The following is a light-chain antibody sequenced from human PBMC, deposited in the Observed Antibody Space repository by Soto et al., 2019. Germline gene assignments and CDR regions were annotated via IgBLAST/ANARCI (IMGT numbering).Light chain of an antibody. CDR2: AAS. Sequence: DIQMTQSPSTLSASVGDRVTITCRASQSISSWLAWYQQKPGKAPELLIYAASTLQSGVPSRFSGSGSGTEFTLTISCLQPDDFATYYCQQYNSYSRTFGQGTKVDIK. J-gene: IGKJ1*01. V-gene: IGKV1-5*01. CDR3: QQYNSYSRT. CDR1: QSISSW.